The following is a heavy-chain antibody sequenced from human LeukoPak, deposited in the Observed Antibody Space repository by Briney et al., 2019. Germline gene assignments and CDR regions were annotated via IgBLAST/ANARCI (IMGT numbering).Heavy chain of an antibody. V-gene: IGHV1-18*01. CDR2: INAYNGNT. J-gene: IGHJ4*02. CDR3: ARLQGTTLSFNY. Sequence: ASVKVSCKASGYTFNTYGLSWVRQAPGQGLEWMGWINAYNGNTNYAQKLQGRVTMTTETSTSTAYMVLRSLRSDDTAVYHCARLQGTTLSFNYWGKGTLVAVSS. CDR1: GYTFNTYG. D-gene: IGHD1/OR15-1a*01.